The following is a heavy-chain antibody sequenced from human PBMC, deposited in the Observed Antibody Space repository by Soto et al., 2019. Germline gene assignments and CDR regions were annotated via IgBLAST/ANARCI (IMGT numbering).Heavy chain of an antibody. CDR2: INAGNGNT. CDR1: GYTFTSYA. Sequence: ASVKVSCKASGYTFTSYAMHWVRQAPGQRLEWMGWINAGNGNTKYSQKFQGRVTITRDTSASTAYMELSSLRSEDTAVYYCARDIVVAPDAISYMDVWGQGTTVTVSS. D-gene: IGHD2-2*02. J-gene: IGHJ6*03. CDR3: ARDIVVAPDAISYMDV. V-gene: IGHV1-3*01.